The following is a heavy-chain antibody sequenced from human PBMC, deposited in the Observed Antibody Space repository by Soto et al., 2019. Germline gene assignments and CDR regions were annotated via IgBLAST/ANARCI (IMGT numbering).Heavy chain of an antibody. CDR1: GYSFTTYA. CDR2: INAGNGNT. CDR3: TGRPAGLPARGVRYYGMDV. Sequence: ASVKVSCKASGYSFTTYAMHWVRQAPGQRLEWMGWINAGNGNTKYSQKFQGRVTISRDTVASTAYMELSSLRYEDTAVYYCTGRPAGLPARGVRYYGMDVWG. D-gene: IGHD3-10*01. J-gene: IGHJ6*02. V-gene: IGHV1-3*01.